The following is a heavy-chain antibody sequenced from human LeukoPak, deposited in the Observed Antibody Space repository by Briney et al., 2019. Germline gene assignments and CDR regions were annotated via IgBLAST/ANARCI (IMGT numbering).Heavy chain of an antibody. CDR2: IYPGDSEA. CDR3: ARCKAVAGTINAFAF. CDR1: GYSFTSYW. Sequence: GESLKISCKGSGYSFTSYWIGWVRQMPGKDVEGMGIIYPGDSEARYSPSFRGQVTNSAVKYINTAYLQWSSLKASDTAMYYCARCKAVAGTINAFAFWGQGTMVTVSS. J-gene: IGHJ3*01. V-gene: IGHV5-51*01. D-gene: IGHD6-19*01.